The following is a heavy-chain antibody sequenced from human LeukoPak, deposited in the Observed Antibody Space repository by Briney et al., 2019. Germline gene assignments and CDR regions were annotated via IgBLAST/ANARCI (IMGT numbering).Heavy chain of an antibody. J-gene: IGHJ3*01. CDR1: GFTVSSNY. D-gene: IGHD2-21*02. CDR2: IYSGGST. Sequence: PGGSLRLSCAASGFTVSSNYMSWVRQAPGKGLEWVSVIYSGGSTYYADSVKGRFTISRDNIKNSLYLQVNSLRVEDTAVYYCARDCGSDCSQAFDLWDQGTMVTVSS. V-gene: IGHV3-53*01. CDR3: ARDCGSDCSQAFDL.